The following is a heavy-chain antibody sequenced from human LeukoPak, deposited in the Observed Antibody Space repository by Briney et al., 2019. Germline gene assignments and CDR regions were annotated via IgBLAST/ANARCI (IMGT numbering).Heavy chain of an antibody. D-gene: IGHD3-3*01. CDR1: GGTFSSYA. V-gene: IGHV1-18*01. Sequence: GSSVKVSCKASGGTFSSYAISWVRQAPGQGLEWMGGISAYNGNTNYAQKLQGRVTMTTDTSTSTAYMELRSLRSDDTAVYYCARDEGPSAYDFWSGGYWGQGTLVTVSS. CDR3: ARDEGPSAYDFWSGGY. CDR2: ISAYNGNT. J-gene: IGHJ4*02.